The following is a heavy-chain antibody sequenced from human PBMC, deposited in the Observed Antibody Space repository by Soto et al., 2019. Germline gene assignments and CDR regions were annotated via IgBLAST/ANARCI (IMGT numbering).Heavy chain of an antibody. CDR1: GFTFSSYA. J-gene: IGHJ6*02. D-gene: IGHD1-1*01. V-gene: IGHV3-23*01. Sequence: EVQLLESGGGLVQPGGSLRLSCAASGFTFSSYAMSWVRQAPGKGLEWVSAISGSGGSTYYADSVKGWFTISRDNSKNTLYLQMNSLRAEDTAVYYCAKGYLVRRYYYGMDVWGQGTTVTVSS. CDR2: ISGSGGST. CDR3: AKGYLVRRYYYGMDV.